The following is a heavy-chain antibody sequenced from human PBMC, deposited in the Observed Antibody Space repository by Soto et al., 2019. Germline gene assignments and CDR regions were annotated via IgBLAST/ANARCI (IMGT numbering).Heavy chain of an antibody. D-gene: IGHD2-2*01. CDR3: ASVVPGAEAWFGP. CDR2: ISLYSDGT. CDR1: GYTFSNYG. V-gene: IGHV1-18*01. Sequence: QVQLVQSGGEVKRPEASVKVSCKTSGYTFSNYGITWVRQAPGQPLEWLGWISLYSDGTNYAQKFQGRVSMTTDTTTTTAYMELRSLRSHDTAVYYCASVVPGAEAWFGPWGQGTPVTVSS. J-gene: IGHJ5*02.